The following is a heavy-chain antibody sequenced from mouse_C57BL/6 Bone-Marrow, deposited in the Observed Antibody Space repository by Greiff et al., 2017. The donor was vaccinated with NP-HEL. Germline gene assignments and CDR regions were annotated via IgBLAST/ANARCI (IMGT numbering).Heavy chain of an antibody. CDR1: GFNIKNTY. CDR2: IDPANGNT. CDR3: APFYYYGSSYYWYFDV. V-gene: IGHV14-3*01. Sequence: VQLQQSVAELVRPGASVKLSCTASGFNIKNTYMHWVKQRPEQGLEWIGRIDPANGNTKNAPKFQGKATITADTSSNTAYLQLSSLTSEDTAIYYCAPFYYYGSSYYWYFDVWGTGTTVTVSS. D-gene: IGHD1-1*01. J-gene: IGHJ1*03.